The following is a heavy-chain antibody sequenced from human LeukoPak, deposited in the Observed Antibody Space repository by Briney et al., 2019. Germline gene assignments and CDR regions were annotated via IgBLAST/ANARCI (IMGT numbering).Heavy chain of an antibody. CDR3: ARERAGWTPEDAFDV. CDR1: GFPFSTSW. D-gene: IGHD3/OR15-3a*01. V-gene: IGHV3-7*01. J-gene: IGHJ3*01. Sequence: SGGSLRLSCTASGFPFSTSWMTCVRQSPGKGLEWVANINQDGTVKYYMDHVKGRFTISRDNAKNSLYLQLNRLRAEDTAVYYCARERAGWTPEDAFDVWGQGTMVTVS. CDR2: INQDGTVK.